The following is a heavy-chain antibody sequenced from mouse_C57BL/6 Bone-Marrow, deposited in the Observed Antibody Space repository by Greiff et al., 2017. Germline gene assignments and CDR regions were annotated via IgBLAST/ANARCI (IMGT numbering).Heavy chain of an antibody. D-gene: IGHD2-4*01. CDR2: IDPENGDT. V-gene: IGHV14-4*01. J-gene: IGHJ4*01. Sequence: EVKLMESGAELVRPGASVKLSCTASGFNIKDDYMHWVKQRPEQGLEWIGWIDPENGDTEYASKFQGKATITADTSSNTAYLQLSSLTSEDTAVYYCTKDDYESAMEYWGQGTSVTVSS. CDR1: GFNIKDDY. CDR3: TKDDYESAMEY.